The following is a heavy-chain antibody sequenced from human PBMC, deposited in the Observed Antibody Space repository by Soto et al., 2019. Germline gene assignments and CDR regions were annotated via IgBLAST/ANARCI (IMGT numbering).Heavy chain of an antibody. CDR2: IVPVFGTP. D-gene: IGHD2-21*02. CDR1: GGSFSTYA. V-gene: IGHV1-69*01. J-gene: IGHJ6*02. CDR3: ARKAIIXXXXXXMDYYFTMDV. Sequence: QVQLVQSGAEVRKPGSSVRVSCRASGGSFSTYAISWVRQAPGQGLEWMGGIVPVFGTPNYAQKFQDRVIITADESTTTXYMXLSSLRXXDTAIYYCARKAIIXXXXXXMDYYFTMDVWGQGTTVTVSS.